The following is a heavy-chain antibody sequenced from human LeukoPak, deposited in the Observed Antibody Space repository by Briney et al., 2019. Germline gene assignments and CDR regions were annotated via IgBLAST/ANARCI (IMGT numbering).Heavy chain of an antibody. Sequence: ASVKVSCKASGYTFTGYYMHWVRQAPGQGLEWMGIINPSGGSTSYAQKFQGRVTMTRDMSTSTVYMELSSLRSEDTAVYYCAVLWFGEKPFDYWGQGTLVTVSS. CDR3: AVLWFGEKPFDY. J-gene: IGHJ4*02. CDR1: GYTFTGYY. CDR2: INPSGGST. D-gene: IGHD3-10*01. V-gene: IGHV1-46*01.